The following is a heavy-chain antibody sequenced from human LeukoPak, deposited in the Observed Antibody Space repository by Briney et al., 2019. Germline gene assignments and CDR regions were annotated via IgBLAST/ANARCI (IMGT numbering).Heavy chain of an antibody. V-gene: IGHV3-74*01. Sequence: GGSLRLSCAASGFTFSSYWMHWVRHAPGKGLVWVSRINTDGSSTSYADSVKGRFTISRDNAKNTLYLQMNSLRAEDTAVYYCILEWGYMDVWGKGTTVTVSS. CDR1: GFTFSSYW. D-gene: IGHD3-3*01. J-gene: IGHJ6*03. CDR3: ILEWGYMDV. CDR2: INTDGSST.